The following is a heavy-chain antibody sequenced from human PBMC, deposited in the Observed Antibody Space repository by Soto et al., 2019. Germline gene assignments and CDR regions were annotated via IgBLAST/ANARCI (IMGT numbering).Heavy chain of an antibody. CDR3: ARESIVGDTKFDP. V-gene: IGHV4-61*01. J-gene: IGHJ5*02. CDR1: GDSLSSGRYY. Sequence: ETLSLTCTVSGDSLSSGRYYWTWLRQPPGKGLEWIGYIYHVGTSKYNPSLNSRATISLDTSKSQFSLRLRSVTAADTAVYFCARESIVGDTKFDPWGHGTLVTVSS. CDR2: IYHVGTS. D-gene: IGHD1-26*01.